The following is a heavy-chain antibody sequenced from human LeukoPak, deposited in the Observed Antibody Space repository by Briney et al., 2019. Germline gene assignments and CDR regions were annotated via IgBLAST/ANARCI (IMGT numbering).Heavy chain of an antibody. D-gene: IGHD1-1*01. CDR3: AREELADWYFDL. CDR2: IYYSGST. CDR1: GGSISSYY. J-gene: IGHJ2*01. Sequence: SETLSLTCTVSGGSISSYYWSWIRQPPGKGLEWIGYIYYSGSTNYNPSLKSRVTISVDRSKNQFSLKLSSVTAADTAVYYCAREELADWYFDLWGRGTLVTVSS. V-gene: IGHV4-59*12.